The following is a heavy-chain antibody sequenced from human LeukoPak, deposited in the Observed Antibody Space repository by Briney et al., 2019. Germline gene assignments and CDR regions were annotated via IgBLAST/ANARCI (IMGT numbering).Heavy chain of an antibody. J-gene: IGHJ6*02. CDR3: ARGRDDYGDPSSTYYYYYYGMDV. CDR2: IYTSGST. CDR1: GGSISSYY. Sequence: PSETLSLTCTVSGGSISSYYWSWIRQPAGKGLEWIGRIYTSGSTNYNPSLKSRVTMSVDTSKNQFSLKLSSVTAADTAVYYCARGRDDYGDPSSTYYYYYYGMDVWGQGTTVTVSS. V-gene: IGHV4-4*07. D-gene: IGHD4-17*01.